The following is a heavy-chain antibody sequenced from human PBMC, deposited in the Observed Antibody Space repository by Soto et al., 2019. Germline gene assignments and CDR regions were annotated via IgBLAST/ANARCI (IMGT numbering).Heavy chain of an antibody. CDR1: GGSISRGNYY. CDR2: IYHSGTT. J-gene: IGHJ4*02. D-gene: IGHD6-19*01. V-gene: IGHV4-30-2*01. CDR3: ARRHSAVGLREYVEL. Sequence: QLQLQESGSGLVKPSQTLSLTCAVSGGSISRGNYYWSWIRQPPGKGLEWIGFIYHSGTTYYNLSLQSRVTISADMSANQSSMMLSSVTAAYTAVYFCARRHSAVGLREYVELWGPGPRLTGSS.